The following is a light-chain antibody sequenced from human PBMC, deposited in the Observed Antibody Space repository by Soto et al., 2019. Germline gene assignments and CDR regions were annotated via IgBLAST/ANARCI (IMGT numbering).Light chain of an antibody. V-gene: IGKV3-20*01. J-gene: IGKJ1*01. CDR3: QQHGSSPRT. CDR1: QTVSSTY. CDR2: GAS. Sequence: EIVLTQSPGTQSLSPGERVALSCRASQTVSSTYLAWYQQKPGQAPRLLLYGASRRAAGIPDRFSGSGSGTDYTLTISRLEPEDFAVYYCQQHGSSPRTFGQGTKVEIK.